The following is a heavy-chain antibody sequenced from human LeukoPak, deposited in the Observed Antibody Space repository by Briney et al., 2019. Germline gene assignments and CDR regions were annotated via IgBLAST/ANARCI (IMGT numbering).Heavy chain of an antibody. D-gene: IGHD2-2*01. J-gene: IGHJ6*02. CDR2: ISAYNGNT. Sequence: ASVKVSCKASGGTFSSYAISWVRQAPGQGLGWMGWISAYNGNTNYAQKLQGRVTMTTDTSTSTAYMELRSLRSDDTAVYYCARDPTSRSGYCSSTSCYYYYYYGMDVWGQGTTVTVFS. V-gene: IGHV1-18*01. CDR1: GGTFSSYA. CDR3: ARDPTSRSGYCSSTSCYYYYYYGMDV.